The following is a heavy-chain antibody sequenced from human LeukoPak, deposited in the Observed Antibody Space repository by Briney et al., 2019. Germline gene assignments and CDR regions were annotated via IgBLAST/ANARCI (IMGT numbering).Heavy chain of an antibody. D-gene: IGHD3-22*01. V-gene: IGHV4-34*01. J-gene: IGHJ4*02. Sequence: SETLSLTCAASGYSISSGYYWSWIRQPPGKGLEWIGEINHSGSTNYNPSLKSRVTISVDTSKSQFSLKLNSMTAADTAVYYCARGAQTYYDKAPVDYWGQGTLVTVSS. CDR2: INHSGST. CDR3: ARGAQTYYDKAPVDY. CDR1: GYSISSGYY.